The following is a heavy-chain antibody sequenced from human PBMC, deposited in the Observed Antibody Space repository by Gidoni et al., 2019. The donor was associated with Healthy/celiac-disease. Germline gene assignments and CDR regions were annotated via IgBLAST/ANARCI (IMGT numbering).Heavy chain of an antibody. D-gene: IGHD5-18*01. CDR1: GGSISSSSYY. V-gene: IGHV4-39*01. CDR2: IYYSGST. J-gene: IGHJ6*02. Sequence: QLQLQESGPGLVKPSETLSLTCTVSGGSISSSSYYWGWIRQPPGKGLEWIGSIYYSGSTYYNPSLKSRVTISVDTSKNQFSLKLSSVTAADTAVYYCARPLPFGDTADYYYGMDVWGQGTTVTVSS. CDR3: ARPLPFGDTADYYYGMDV.